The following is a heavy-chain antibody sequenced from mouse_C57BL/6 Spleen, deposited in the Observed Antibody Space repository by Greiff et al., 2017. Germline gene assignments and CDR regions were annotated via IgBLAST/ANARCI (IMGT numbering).Heavy chain of an antibody. V-gene: IGHV1-54*01. Sequence: VKLMESGAELVRPGTSVKVSCKASGYAFTNYLIEWVKQRPGQGLEWIGVINPGSGGTNYNEKFKGKATLTADKSSSTAYMQLSSLTSEDSAVYFCAREDYGSSYDAMDYWGQGTSVTVSS. CDR1: GYAFTNYL. CDR3: AREDYGSSYDAMDY. CDR2: INPGSGGT. J-gene: IGHJ4*01. D-gene: IGHD1-1*01.